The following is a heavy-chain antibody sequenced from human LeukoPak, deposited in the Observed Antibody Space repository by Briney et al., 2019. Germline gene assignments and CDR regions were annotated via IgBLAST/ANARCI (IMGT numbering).Heavy chain of an antibody. J-gene: IGHJ6*02. CDR2: MNPNSGNT. D-gene: IGHD6-6*01. Sequence: ASVKVSCKASGYTFTSYDINWVRQATGQGLEWMGWMNPNSGNTGYAQKFQGRATMTRNTSISTAYMELSSLRSEDTAVYYCARGKGSSGYYYYYGMDVWGQGTTVTVSS. CDR3: ARGKGSSGYYYYYGMDV. V-gene: IGHV1-8*01. CDR1: GYTFTSYD.